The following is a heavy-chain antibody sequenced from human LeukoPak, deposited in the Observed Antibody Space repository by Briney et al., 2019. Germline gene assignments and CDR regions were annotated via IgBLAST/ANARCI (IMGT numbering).Heavy chain of an antibody. CDR3: ARAYYYDSSGYLSPSHD. Sequence: ASVKVSCKASGSTSSSYAISWVRQAPGQGLEWMGGIIPIFGTANYAQKFQGRVTITADESTSTAYMELSSLRSEDTAVYYCARAYYYDSSGYLSPSHDWGQGTLVTVSS. CDR2: IIPIFGTA. J-gene: IGHJ4*02. V-gene: IGHV1-69*13. D-gene: IGHD3-22*01. CDR1: GSTSSSYA.